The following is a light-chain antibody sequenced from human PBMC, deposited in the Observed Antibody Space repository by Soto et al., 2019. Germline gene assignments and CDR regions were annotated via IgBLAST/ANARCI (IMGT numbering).Light chain of an antibody. V-gene: IGKV1-5*01. J-gene: IGKJ1*01. CDR2: DAS. CDR3: QQYHGFW. Sequence: GDRVTITCRASQSINDWLAWYQQKPGKAPKLLIYDASSLESGVPSRFSGSGSGTQFSLIISGLQPEDFATYYCQQYHGFWFGQGTKVDIK. CDR1: QSINDW.